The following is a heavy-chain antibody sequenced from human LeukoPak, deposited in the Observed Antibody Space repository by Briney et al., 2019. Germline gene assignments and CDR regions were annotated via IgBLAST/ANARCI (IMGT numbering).Heavy chain of an antibody. Sequence: PGMSLRLSCAASGFTFSTYSMNWVRQAPGKGLEWVSYISGSSGTMYYADSVKGRFTISRDNAKNSLYLQMNSLRDEDTAVYYCARDPSSSDYVDYWGQGTLVTVSS. D-gene: IGHD6-19*01. V-gene: IGHV3-48*02. J-gene: IGHJ4*02. CDR2: ISGSSGTM. CDR3: ARDPSSSDYVDY. CDR1: GFTFSTYS.